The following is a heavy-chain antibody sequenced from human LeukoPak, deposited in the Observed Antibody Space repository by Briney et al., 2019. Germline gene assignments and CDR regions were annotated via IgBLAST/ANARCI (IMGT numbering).Heavy chain of an antibody. V-gene: IGHV3-53*01. Sequence: GGYLRLYCAASGFTVSSNYMSWVRQAPGKGLEWVSVIYSGGSTYYADSVKGRFTISRDNSKNTLYLQMNSLRAEDTAVYYCASKTYYSPYYYYGMDVWGQGTTVTVSS. D-gene: IGHD3-10*01. CDR2: IYSGGST. J-gene: IGHJ6*02. CDR1: GFTVSSNY. CDR3: ASKTYYSPYYYYGMDV.